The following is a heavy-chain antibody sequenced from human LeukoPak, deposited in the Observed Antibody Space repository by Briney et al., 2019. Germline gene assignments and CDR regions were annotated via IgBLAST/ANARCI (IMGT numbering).Heavy chain of an antibody. CDR3: ARAVSYYYDSSGYENWFDP. CDR1: GGSISSYY. D-gene: IGHD3-22*01. Sequence: SETLSLTCTVSGGSISSYYWSWIRQPPGKGLEWIGYIYYSGSTNYNPSLKSRVTISVDTSKNQFSLKLSSVTAADTAVYYCARAVSYYYDSSGYENWFDPWGQGTLVTVSS. CDR2: IYYSGST. J-gene: IGHJ5*02. V-gene: IGHV4-59*01.